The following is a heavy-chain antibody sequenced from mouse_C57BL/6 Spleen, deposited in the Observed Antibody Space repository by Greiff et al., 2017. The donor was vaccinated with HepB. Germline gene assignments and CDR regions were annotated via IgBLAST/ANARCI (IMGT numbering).Heavy chain of an antibody. CDR3: ARGYYYGFYYFDY. CDR1: GYSFTGYY. Sequence: VQLKQSGPELVKPGASVKISCKASGYSFTGYYMNWVKQSPEKSLEWIGEINPSTGGTTYNQKFKAKATLTVDKSSSTAYMQLKSLTSEDSAVYYCARGYYYGFYYFDYWGQGTTLTVSS. CDR2: INPSTGGT. V-gene: IGHV1-42*01. D-gene: IGHD1-1*01. J-gene: IGHJ2*01.